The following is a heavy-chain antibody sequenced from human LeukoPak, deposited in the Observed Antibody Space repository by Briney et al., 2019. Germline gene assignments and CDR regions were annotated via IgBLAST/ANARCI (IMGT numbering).Heavy chain of an antibody. CDR2: INAGNGNT. CDR1: GYTFTSYA. J-gene: IGHJ4*02. CDR3: ARSYCSGGSCYSFTDY. Sequence: ASVKVSCKASGYTFTSYAMHWVRQAPGQRLEWMGWINAGNGNTKYSQKFQGRVTITRDTSASTAYMEPSSLRSEDTAVYYCARSYCSGGSCYSFTDYWGQGTLVTVSS. D-gene: IGHD2-15*01. V-gene: IGHV1-3*01.